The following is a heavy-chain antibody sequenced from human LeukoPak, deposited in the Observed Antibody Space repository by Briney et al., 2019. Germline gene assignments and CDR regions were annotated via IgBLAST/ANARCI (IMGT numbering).Heavy chain of an antibody. V-gene: IGHV3-23*01. CDR3: ARDLSLYCSGGSCYSLNY. CDR1: GFSFSGYA. D-gene: IGHD2-15*01. CDR2: VSDSGVNT. Sequence: GGSLRLSCEASGFSFSGYAMSWVRQAPGKGLDWVSGVSDSGVNTYYADSVKGRFTISRDNAKNSLYLQMNSLRAEDTAVYYCARDLSLYCSGGSCYSLNYWGQGTLVTVSS. J-gene: IGHJ4*02.